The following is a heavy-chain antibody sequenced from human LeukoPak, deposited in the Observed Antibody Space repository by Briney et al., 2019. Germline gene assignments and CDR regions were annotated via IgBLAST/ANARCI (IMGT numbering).Heavy chain of an antibody. V-gene: IGHV3-53*01. CDR2: IYSDNT. Sequence: GGSLRLSCTVSGFTVSSNSMSWVRQAPGKGLEWVSFIYSDNTHYSDSEKGRFTIPRDNSKNTLYLQMNSLRAEDTAVYYCAELGITMIGGVWGKGTTVTISS. CDR1: GFTVSSNS. CDR3: AELGITMIGGV. D-gene: IGHD3-10*02. J-gene: IGHJ6*04.